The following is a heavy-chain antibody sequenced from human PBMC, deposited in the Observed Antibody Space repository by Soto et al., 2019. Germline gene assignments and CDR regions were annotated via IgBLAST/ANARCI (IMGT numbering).Heavy chain of an antibody. D-gene: IGHD6-13*01. Sequence: ASVKVSCKASGYTFTGYYMHWVRQAPGQGLEWMGWINPNSGGTNYAQKFQGWVTMTRDTSTSTAYMELSRLRSDDTAVYYCARGGTYSSSWYFSSLNWFDPWGQGTLVTVYS. CDR1: GYTFTGYY. J-gene: IGHJ5*02. V-gene: IGHV1-2*04. CDR3: ARGGTYSSSWYFSSLNWFDP. CDR2: INPNSGGT.